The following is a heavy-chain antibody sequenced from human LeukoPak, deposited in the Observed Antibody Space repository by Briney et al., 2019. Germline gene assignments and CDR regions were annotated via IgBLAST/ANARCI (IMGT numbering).Heavy chain of an antibody. CDR1: GFTVSSNY. V-gene: IGHV3-66*01. J-gene: IGHJ4*02. D-gene: IGHD2-2*01. Sequence: GGSLRLSFGASGFTVSSNYMSWVRQAPGKGLEWVSVIYSGGSTYYADSVKGRFTISRDNSKNTLYLQMNSLRAEDTAVYYCARYCSSTSCYAGFDYWGQGTLVTVSS. CDR2: IYSGGST. CDR3: ARYCSSTSCYAGFDY.